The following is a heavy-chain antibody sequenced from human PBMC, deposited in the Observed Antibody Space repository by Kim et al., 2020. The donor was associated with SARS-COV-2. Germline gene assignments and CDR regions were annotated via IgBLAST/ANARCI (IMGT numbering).Heavy chain of an antibody. D-gene: IGHD2-2*01. Sequence: SETLSLTCAVYGGSFSGYYWSWIRQPPGKGLEWIGEINHSGSTNYNPSLKSRVTISVDTSKNQFSLKLSSVTAADTAVYYCARKGYCSSTSCYRGGVVAYFQHWGQGTLVTVSS. CDR3: ARKGYCSSTSCYRGGVVAYFQH. CDR2: INHSGST. CDR1: GGSFSGYY. V-gene: IGHV4-34*01. J-gene: IGHJ1*01.